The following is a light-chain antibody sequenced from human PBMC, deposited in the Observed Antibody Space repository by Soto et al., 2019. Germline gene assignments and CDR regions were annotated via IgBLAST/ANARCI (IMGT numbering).Light chain of an antibody. CDR1: SSDVGGYNY. J-gene: IGLJ1*01. CDR2: DVS. V-gene: IGLV2-11*01. Sequence: QSALTQPRSVSGSPGQSITISCTGTSSDVGGYNYVSWYRQHPGKAPKLMIYDVSKRPSGVPDRFSGSKSGNTASLTISGVQDEDEADYYYCSYAGSYTHYVFGTGTKVTVL. CDR3: CSYAGSYTHYV.